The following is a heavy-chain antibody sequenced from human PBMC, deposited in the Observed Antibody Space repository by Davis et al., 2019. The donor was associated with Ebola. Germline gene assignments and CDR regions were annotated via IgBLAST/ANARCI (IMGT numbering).Heavy chain of an antibody. CDR1: GFTFTTYS. D-gene: IGHD5-12*01. Sequence: GGSLRLSCAASGFTFTTYSMNWVRQAPGKGLEWVSDISSGGGAPYYADSVKGRFTTFRDNPKNTLYLQMNSLRADDTAVYYCARDPPQSGGYVWGQGTLVTVSS. V-gene: IGHV3-23*01. CDR3: ARDPPQSGGYV. J-gene: IGHJ4*02. CDR2: ISSGGGAP.